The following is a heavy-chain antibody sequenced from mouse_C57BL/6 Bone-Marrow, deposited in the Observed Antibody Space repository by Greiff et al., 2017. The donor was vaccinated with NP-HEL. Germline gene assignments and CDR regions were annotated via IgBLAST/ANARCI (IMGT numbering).Heavy chain of an antibody. CDR2: IYPGDGDT. Sequence: VQLQQSGPELVQPGASVKISCKASGYAFSSSWMNWVKQRPGKGLEWIGRIYPGDGDTNYNGQFKGKATLTADKSSSTAYMQLSSLTSEDSAVYFCARGPLITTVGVPDVWGTGTTVTVSS. CDR3: ARGPLITTVGVPDV. D-gene: IGHD1-1*01. J-gene: IGHJ1*03. CDR1: GYAFSSSW. V-gene: IGHV1-82*01.